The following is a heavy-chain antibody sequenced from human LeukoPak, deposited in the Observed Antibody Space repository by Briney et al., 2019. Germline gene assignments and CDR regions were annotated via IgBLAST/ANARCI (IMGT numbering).Heavy chain of an antibody. CDR1: GGSISSGSYY. J-gene: IGHJ3*02. D-gene: IGHD5-24*01. CDR3: ARSRSRDGYKDAFDI. V-gene: IGHV4-61*02. Sequence: SETLSLTCTVSGGSISSGSYYWSWIRQPAGKGLEWIGRIYTSGSTNYNPSLKSRVTISVDTSKNQFSLKLSSVTAADTAVYYCARSRSRDGYKDAFDIWGQGTMVTVSS. CDR2: IYTSGST.